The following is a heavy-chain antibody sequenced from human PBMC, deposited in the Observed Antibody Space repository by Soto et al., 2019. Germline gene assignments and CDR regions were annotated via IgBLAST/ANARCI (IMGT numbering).Heavy chain of an antibody. CDR3: AKDRPVDRRDWFAP. J-gene: IGHJ5*02. Sequence: EVQLLESGGGLVQPGGSLRLSCAASGFTFGSYAMNWVRQAPGKGLEWVSSITGSGDSTYYADSVKGRFTISRDNSKNTLYLQMNSLRGDDTAVYYCAKDRPVDRRDWFAPWGQGTLVTVSS. D-gene: IGHD5-12*01. CDR2: ITGSGDST. V-gene: IGHV3-23*01. CDR1: GFTFGSYA.